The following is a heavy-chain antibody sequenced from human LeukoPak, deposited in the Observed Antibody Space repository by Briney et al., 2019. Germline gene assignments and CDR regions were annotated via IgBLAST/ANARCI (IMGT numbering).Heavy chain of an antibody. J-gene: IGHJ4*02. CDR2: INHSGST. Sequence: PSETLSLTCAVYGGSFSGYYWSWIRQPPGKGLEWIGEINHSGSTNYNPSLKSRVTISVDTSKNQFSLKLSSVTAADTAVYYCARVVDGYSYGYDYWGQGTLVTVSS. CDR1: GGSFSGYY. CDR3: ARVVDGYSYGYDY. D-gene: IGHD5-18*01. V-gene: IGHV4-34*01.